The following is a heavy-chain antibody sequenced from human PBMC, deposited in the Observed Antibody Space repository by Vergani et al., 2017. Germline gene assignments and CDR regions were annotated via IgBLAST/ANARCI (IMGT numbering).Heavy chain of an antibody. CDR2: IKSDGSIT. V-gene: IGHV3-74*03. D-gene: IGHD3-10*01. J-gene: IGHJ6*02. CDR1: GFSFNSYW. Sequence: DVHLAESGGGFFQPGGSLRLSCSASGFSFNSYWMHWVRQVPGKGLLWVSRIKSDGSITAYADSVKGRFTISRDNAQNTLYLQMNSLRAEDTAVYYCARDRRYYGSGSYYNADYYYGMDVWGQGTTVTVSS. CDR3: ARDRRYYGSGSYYNADYYYGMDV.